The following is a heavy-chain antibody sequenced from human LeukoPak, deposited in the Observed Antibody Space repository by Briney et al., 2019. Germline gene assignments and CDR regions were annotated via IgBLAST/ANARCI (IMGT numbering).Heavy chain of an antibody. V-gene: IGHV4-34*01. CDR1: GGSFSGYY. CDR2: INHSGST. Sequence: SETLSLTCAVYGGSFSGYYWSWIRQSPGKGLEWIGEINHSGSTNYNPSLKSRVTISVDTSKNQFSLKLSSVTAADTAVYYCARDVGYDAFDYWGQGTLVTVSS. D-gene: IGHD5-12*01. J-gene: IGHJ4*02. CDR3: ARDVGYDAFDY.